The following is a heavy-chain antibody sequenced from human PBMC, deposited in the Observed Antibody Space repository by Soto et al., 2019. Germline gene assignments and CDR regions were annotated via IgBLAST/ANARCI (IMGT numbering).Heavy chain of an antibody. D-gene: IGHD3-22*01. CDR3: VRMTYYYDSSAYYYFDY. J-gene: IGHJ4*02. CDR1: GFSFSSYA. Sequence: PGGSLRLSCAASGFSFSSYAMNWVRQAPGKGLEHVSTISTNGDSTYYANSVKGRFTISRDNAKNSLYLQMNSLRAEDTALYYCVRMTYYYDSSAYYYFDYWGQGTLVTVSS. CDR2: ISTNGDST. V-gene: IGHV3-64*01.